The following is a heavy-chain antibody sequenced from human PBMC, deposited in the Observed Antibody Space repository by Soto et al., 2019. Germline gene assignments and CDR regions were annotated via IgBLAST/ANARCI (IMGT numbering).Heavy chain of an antibody. CDR3: APRKSGSFNIGAFDI. D-gene: IGHD3-10*01. CDR1: GFSFSTYE. CDR2: ISKNGIDI. Sequence: PGGSLRLSCAASGFSFSTYEMNWVRQAPGKGLEWVSYISKNGIDIYYADSVKGRFTISRDNANNSLFLQMNSLRAEDMAVYYCAPRKSGSFNIGAFDIWGQGTMVTVSS. V-gene: IGHV3-48*03. J-gene: IGHJ3*02.